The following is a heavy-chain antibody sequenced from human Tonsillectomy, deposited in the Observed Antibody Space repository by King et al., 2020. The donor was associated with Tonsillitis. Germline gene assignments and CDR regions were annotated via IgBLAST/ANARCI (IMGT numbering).Heavy chain of an antibody. J-gene: IGHJ4*02. Sequence: VQLQQWGAGLLKPSETLSLTCAVYGGSFSGYYWSWIRQPPGKGLEWIGEINHSGSTNYNPSLKSRVTVSVDTSKNQFSLKLSSVTAADTAVYYCARCRVHWVGALQGWGQGTLVTVSS. CDR1: GGSFSGYY. D-gene: IGHD1-26*01. CDR3: ARCRVHWVGALQG. V-gene: IGHV4-34*01. CDR2: INHSGST.